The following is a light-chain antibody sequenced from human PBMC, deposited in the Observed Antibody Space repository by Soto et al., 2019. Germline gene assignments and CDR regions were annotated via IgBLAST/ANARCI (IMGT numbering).Light chain of an antibody. CDR2: GDN. Sequence: QSVLTQPPSVSGAPGQRVTISCTRSSSNIGAGYDVHWYQQLPGTAPKLLIYGDNNRPSGVPDRFSGSKSGTSASLAITGLQAEDEADYYCQSYDSSLSAWVFGGGTQLTFL. CDR3: QSYDSSLSAWV. CDR1: SSNIGAGYD. J-gene: IGLJ3*02. V-gene: IGLV1-40*01.